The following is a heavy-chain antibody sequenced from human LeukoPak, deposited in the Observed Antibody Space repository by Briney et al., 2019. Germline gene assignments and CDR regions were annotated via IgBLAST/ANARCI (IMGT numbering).Heavy chain of an antibody. CDR3: ARLTARSWFDP. CDR1: GGSFSDYY. J-gene: IGHJ5*02. D-gene: IGHD1-14*01. Sequence: PSETLSLTCAVYGGSFSDYYWSWIRQSPGKGLEWIGEINHSGSTNYNPSLKSRVTISIDTSKNQFSLKLSSVTATDTAVYYRARLTARSWFDPWGQGTLVTVSS. CDR2: INHSGST. V-gene: IGHV4-34*01.